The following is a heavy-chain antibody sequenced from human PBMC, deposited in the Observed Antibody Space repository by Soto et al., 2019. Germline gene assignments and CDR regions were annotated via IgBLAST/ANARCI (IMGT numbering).Heavy chain of an antibody. V-gene: IGHV1-8*01. Sequence: ASVKVSCKASGYTFTSYDINWVRQATGQGLEWMGWMNPNSGNTGYAQKFQGRVTMTRNTSISTAYMELSSLRSEDTAVYYCAEVYGDFFYYYYMDVWGKGTTVTVSS. CDR2: MNPNSGNT. CDR3: AEVYGDFFYYYYMDV. D-gene: IGHD4-17*01. CDR1: GYTFTSYD. J-gene: IGHJ6*03.